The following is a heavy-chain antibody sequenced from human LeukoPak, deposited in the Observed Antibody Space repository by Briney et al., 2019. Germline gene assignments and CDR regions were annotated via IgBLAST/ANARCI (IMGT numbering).Heavy chain of an antibody. CDR1: GGSISSYY. CDR3: ARVTGYVIEDYFDY. J-gene: IGHJ4*02. V-gene: IGHV4-59*01. CDR2: IYYSGST. Sequence: KPSETLSLTCTVSGGSISSYYWSWIRQPPGKGLEWIGYIYYSGSTNYNPSLKSRVTISVDTSKNQVSLKLRSVTAADTAVYYCARVTGYVIEDYFDYWGQGTLVTVSS. D-gene: IGHD3-22*01.